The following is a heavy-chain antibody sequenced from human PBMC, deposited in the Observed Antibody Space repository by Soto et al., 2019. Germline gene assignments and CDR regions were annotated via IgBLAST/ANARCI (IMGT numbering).Heavy chain of an antibody. D-gene: IGHD3-10*01. J-gene: IGHJ6*02. CDR1: GFPFSRYA. Sequence: QVQLVESGGGVVQPGRSLRLSCAASGFPFSRYAMHWVRQAPGRGLEWVAVISYGGRNKYHADSVKARFTISRDNSKNTLFLQMDSLRGDDTAMYYCSKDLAYYGSGTYYALDVWGQGTTVTVSS. CDR2: ISYGGRNK. V-gene: IGHV3-30*18. CDR3: SKDLAYYGSGTYYALDV.